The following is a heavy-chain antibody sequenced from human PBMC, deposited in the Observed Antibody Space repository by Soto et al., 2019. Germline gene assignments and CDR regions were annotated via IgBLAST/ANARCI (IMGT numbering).Heavy chain of an antibody. CDR1: GFTFSSYT. CDR2: ISWNSGSI. CDR3: AKIGSSGSLLLGYFDY. D-gene: IGHD6-19*01. J-gene: IGHJ4*02. Sequence: GGSLRLSCAASGFTFSSYTMNWVRQAPGKGLEWVSGISWNSGSIGYADSVKGRFTISRDNAKKSLYLRMNSLRPEDTALYYCAKIGSSGSLLLGYFDYWGPGTLVTVSS. V-gene: IGHV3-9*01.